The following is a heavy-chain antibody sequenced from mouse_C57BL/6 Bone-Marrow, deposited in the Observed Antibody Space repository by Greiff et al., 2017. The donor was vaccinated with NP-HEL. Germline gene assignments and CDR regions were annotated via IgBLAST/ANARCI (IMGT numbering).Heavy chain of an antibody. CDR2: INPGSGGT. Sequence: VQLQQSGAELVRPGTSVKVSCKASGYAFTNYLIEWVKQRPGQGLEWIGVINPGSGGTNYNEKFKGKATLTADKSSSTAYMQLSSLTSEDSAVYFCARVSQVTTGDVWGTGTTVTVSS. CDR1: GYAFTNYL. D-gene: IGHD1-1*01. V-gene: IGHV1-54*01. CDR3: ARVSQVTTGDV. J-gene: IGHJ1*03.